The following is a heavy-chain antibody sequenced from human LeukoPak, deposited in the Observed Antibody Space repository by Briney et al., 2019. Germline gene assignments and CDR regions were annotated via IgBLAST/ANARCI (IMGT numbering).Heavy chain of an antibody. Sequence: SETLSLTCTVSGGSISSYYWSWIRQPPGRGLEWIGYIYYSGSTNYNPSLKSRVTISVDTSKNLFSLKLSSVTAADTAVYYCARDSPRSGYAFDIWGQGTLVTVSS. CDR2: IYYSGST. CDR3: ARDSPRSGYAFDI. CDR1: GGSISSYY. V-gene: IGHV4-59*01. J-gene: IGHJ4*02. D-gene: IGHD3-22*01.